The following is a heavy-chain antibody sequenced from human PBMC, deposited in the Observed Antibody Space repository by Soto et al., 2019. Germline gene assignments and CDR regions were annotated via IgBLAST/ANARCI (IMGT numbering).Heavy chain of an antibody. J-gene: IGHJ4*02. Sequence: QVQLQESGPGLVKPSGTLSLTCAVSSGSISSNNWWTWVRQPPGKGLEWIGEIYHGGNTNYNPSLKSRVTISVDKSKHQFSLKVSFVTAADTAVYYCASAYNRGAFDSRGQGTLVTVSS. CDR3: ASAYNRGAFDS. CDR1: SGSISSNNW. D-gene: IGHD1-1*01. CDR2: IYHGGNT. V-gene: IGHV4-4*02.